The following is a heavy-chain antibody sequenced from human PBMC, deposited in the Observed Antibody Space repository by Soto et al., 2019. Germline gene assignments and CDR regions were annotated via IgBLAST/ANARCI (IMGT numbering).Heavy chain of an antibody. J-gene: IGHJ4*01. CDR1: GVTVSSYG. V-gene: IGHV3-30*03. Sequence: PWGSPRLSCAACGVTVSSYGMDGVRQDPGKGLEWVAVISYDGSNKYYADSVKGRFTISRDNSKNMVYLQMNSLKTEDTGIYYCTTDSYSSIIVVRFDYWGHGTLVTVSS. D-gene: IGHD3-22*01. CDR2: ISYDGSNK. CDR3: TTDSYSSIIVVRFDY.